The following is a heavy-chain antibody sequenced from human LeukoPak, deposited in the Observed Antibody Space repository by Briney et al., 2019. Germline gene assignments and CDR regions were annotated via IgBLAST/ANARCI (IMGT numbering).Heavy chain of an antibody. CDR2: IYYSGTT. CDR3: ARCPGLRGPAASFDP. CDR1: GGSISYYY. D-gene: IGHD2-2*01. Sequence: SETLSLTCTVSGGSISYYYWSWIRQSPGKGLEWIGYIYYSGTTNYNPSLKSRVTISVDTSKNQFSPQLRSVTAADTAVYYCARCPGLRGPAASFDPWGQGTLVTVSS. V-gene: IGHV4-59*01. J-gene: IGHJ5*02.